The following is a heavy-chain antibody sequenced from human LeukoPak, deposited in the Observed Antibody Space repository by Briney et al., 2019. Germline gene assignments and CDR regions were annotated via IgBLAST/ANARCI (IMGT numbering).Heavy chain of an antibody. CDR1: GYTLTELS. D-gene: IGHD1-1*01. V-gene: IGHV1-24*01. Sequence: ASVKVSCKVSGYTLTELSMHWVRQAPGKGLEWMGGFDPEDGETIYAQKFQGRVTMTEDTSTDTAYMGLSSLRSEDTAVYYCATVPYNFDTYYFDYWGQGTLVTVSS. J-gene: IGHJ4*02. CDR3: ATVPYNFDTYYFDY. CDR2: FDPEDGET.